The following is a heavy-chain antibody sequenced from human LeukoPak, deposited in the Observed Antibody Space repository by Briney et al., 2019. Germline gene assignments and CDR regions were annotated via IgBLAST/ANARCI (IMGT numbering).Heavy chain of an antibody. Sequence: GRSLRLSCAASGFTFSSYSMSWVRQAPGKGLEWVSSITTRSTYISYADSVKGRFTISRDNAKNSLYLQMNSLRAEDTAVYYCARGKYSSGWFDYWGQGTLVTVSS. V-gene: IGHV3-21*01. J-gene: IGHJ4*02. CDR1: GFTFSSYS. CDR3: ARGKYSSGWFDY. CDR2: ITTRSTYI. D-gene: IGHD6-19*01.